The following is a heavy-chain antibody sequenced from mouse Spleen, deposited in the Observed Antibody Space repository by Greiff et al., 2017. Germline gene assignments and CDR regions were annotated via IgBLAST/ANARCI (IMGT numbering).Heavy chain of an antibody. Sequence: QVQLQQPGAELVRPGTSVKLSCKASGYTFTSYWMHWVKQRPGQGLEWIGVIDPSDSYTNYNQKFKGKATLTVDTSSSTAHMQLSSLTSEDSAVYYCARGGYVPYYYAMDYWGQGTSVTVSS. CDR1: GYTFTSYW. J-gene: IGHJ4*01. CDR3: ARGGYVPYYYAMDY. V-gene: IGHV1-59*01. CDR2: IDPSDSYT. D-gene: IGHD2-2*01.